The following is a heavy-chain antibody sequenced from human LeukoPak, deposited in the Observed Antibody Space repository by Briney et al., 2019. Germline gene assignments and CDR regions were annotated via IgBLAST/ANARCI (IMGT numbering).Heavy chain of an antibody. D-gene: IGHD6-13*01. J-gene: IGHJ5*02. CDR3: ARGISWSLNNWFDP. CDR2: ISSSGSTI. Sequence: GGSLRLSCAASGFTFSDYYMSWIRQAPGKGLEWVSYISSSGSTIYYADSVKGRFTISRDNAKNSLYLQMNSLRAEDTAVYYCARGISWSLNNWFDPWGQGTLVTVSS. CDR1: GFTFSDYY. V-gene: IGHV3-11*01.